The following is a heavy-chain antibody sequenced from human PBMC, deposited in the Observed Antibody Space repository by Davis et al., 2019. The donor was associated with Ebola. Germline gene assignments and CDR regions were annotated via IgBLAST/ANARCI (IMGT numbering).Heavy chain of an antibody. D-gene: IGHD6-13*01. Sequence: GESLKISCAASGFTFSGYVMNWVRRAPGKGLEWVTVISESGTNYADSVKGRFTISRDNSKNTLSLQMNSLRVEDTAIYYCARGRTSSWYNIFEIWGQGTTVTVSS. J-gene: IGHJ3*02. CDR1: GFTFSGYV. V-gene: IGHV3-23*01. CDR2: ISESGT. CDR3: ARGRTSSWYNIFEI.